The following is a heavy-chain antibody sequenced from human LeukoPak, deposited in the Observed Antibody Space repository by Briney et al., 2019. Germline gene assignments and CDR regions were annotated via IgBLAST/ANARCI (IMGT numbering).Heavy chain of an antibody. CDR1: GASFSDYY. J-gene: IGHJ6*03. D-gene: IGHD2-2*01. Sequence: SETLSLTCAVYGASFSDYYWSWIRQPPGKGLEWIGSIYHSGSTYYNPSLKSRVTISLDTSKNQFSLKLTSVTAADTAVYYCARQNCTLTSCYDYYHYHMDVWGKGTAVTISS. V-gene: IGHV4-34*01. CDR2: IYHSGST. CDR3: ARQNCTLTSCYDYYHYHMDV.